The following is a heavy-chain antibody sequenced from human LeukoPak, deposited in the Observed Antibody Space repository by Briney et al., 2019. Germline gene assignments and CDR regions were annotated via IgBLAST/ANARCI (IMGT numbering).Heavy chain of an antibody. CDR2: IWYDGSNK. D-gene: IGHD3-10*01. J-gene: IGHJ4*02. CDR1: GFTFETYW. CDR3: ARDGSGSYYIPLLYYFDY. V-gene: IGHV3-33*08. Sequence: PGGSLRLSCAASGFTFETYWMSWVRQAPGKGLEWVAVIWYDGSNKYYADSVKGRFTISRDNSKNTLYLQMNSLRAEDTAVYYCARDGSGSYYIPLLYYFDYWGQGTLVTVSS.